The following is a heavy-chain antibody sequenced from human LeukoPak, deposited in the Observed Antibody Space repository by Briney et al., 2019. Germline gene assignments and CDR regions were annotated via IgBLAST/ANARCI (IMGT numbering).Heavy chain of an antibody. CDR1: GGSISSGSYY. D-gene: IGHD3-10*01. J-gene: IGHJ6*03. CDR3: ARDRGFMVRGSRGGYDDYYYYMDV. Sequence: SQTLSLTCTVSGGSISSGSYYWSWIRQPAGKGLEWIGRIYSSGSTNYNPSLKSRVTISVDTSKNQFPLKLSSVTAADTAVYYCARDRGFMVRGSRGGYDDYYYYMDVWGKGTTVTISS. V-gene: IGHV4-61*02. CDR2: IYSSGST.